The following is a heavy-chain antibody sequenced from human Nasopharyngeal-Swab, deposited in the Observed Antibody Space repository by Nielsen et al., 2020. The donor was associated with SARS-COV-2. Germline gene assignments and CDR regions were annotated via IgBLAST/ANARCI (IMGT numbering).Heavy chain of an antibody. CDR3: ASYYVGVDGQKRFDD. D-gene: IGHD1-26*01. CDR1: GGSVSDTDYF. J-gene: IGHJ4*02. V-gene: IGHV4-39*01. Sequence: SDLLSPTVTASGGSVSDTDYFWGRIREPPVTGLEWIGDIDYRLRPFYNPSLKSRVSISVDMSKNQFSLNLHSVTAADTGVYYCASYYVGVDGQKRFDDWGQGTLVTVSS. CDR2: IDYRLRP.